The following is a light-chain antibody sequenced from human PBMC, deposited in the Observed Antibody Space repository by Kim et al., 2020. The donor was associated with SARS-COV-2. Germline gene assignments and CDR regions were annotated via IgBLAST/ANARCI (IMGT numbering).Light chain of an antibody. Sequence: QSVLTQPPSASGTPGQRVTISCSGSSSNIGSNTVNWYQQLPGTAPKLLIYSNNQRPSGVPDRFSGSKSGTSASLAISGLQSEDETDYYCAAWDYSLVFGGGTQLTVL. CDR3: AAWDYSLV. J-gene: IGLJ2*01. CDR1: SSNIGSNT. V-gene: IGLV1-44*01. CDR2: SNN.